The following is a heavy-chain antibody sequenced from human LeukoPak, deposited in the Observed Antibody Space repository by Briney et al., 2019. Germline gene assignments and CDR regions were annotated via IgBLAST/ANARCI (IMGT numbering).Heavy chain of an antibody. CDR1: GGSISSGGYY. CDR2: IYYSGST. V-gene: IGHV4-31*03. J-gene: IGHJ4*02. Sequence: SETLSLTCTVSGGSISSGGYYWSWIRQHPGKGLEWIGYIYYSGSTYYNPSLKSRVTISVDTSKNQFSLKLSSVTAADTAVYYCARLDDSSGYYYVFDYWGQGTLVTVSS. CDR3: ARLDDSSGYYYVFDY. D-gene: IGHD3-22*01.